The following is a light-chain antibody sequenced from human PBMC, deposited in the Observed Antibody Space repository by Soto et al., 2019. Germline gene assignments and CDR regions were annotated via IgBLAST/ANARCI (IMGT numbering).Light chain of an antibody. J-gene: IGKJ5*01. V-gene: IGKV1-9*01. CDR1: QDGSDF. CDR2: GGY. CDR3: QCLKGVPPIT. Sequence: IQRNQSVSILSASVGYRVTIASWGSQDGSDFLAWYQHAPGKAPNLLINGGYTLQSGVPSSFIGSEAGTELSLTIPGLQTQDFATDYGQCLKGVPPITFSQGTRLEIK.